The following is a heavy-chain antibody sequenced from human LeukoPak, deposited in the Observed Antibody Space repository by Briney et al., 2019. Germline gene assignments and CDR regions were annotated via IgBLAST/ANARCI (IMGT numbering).Heavy chain of an antibody. D-gene: IGHD1-1*01. J-gene: IGHJ4*02. V-gene: IGHV4-59*12. Sequence: PGGSLRLSCAASGFTFSSYVMSWIRQPPGRQLEWIGSVYSSGSLYYNPSLKSRITISVDTSKNQFSLKLNSVTAADTAVYYCARDRRQRDYFDFWGQGARVTVSS. CDR2: VYSSGSL. CDR3: ARDRRQRDYFDF. CDR1: GFTFSSYV.